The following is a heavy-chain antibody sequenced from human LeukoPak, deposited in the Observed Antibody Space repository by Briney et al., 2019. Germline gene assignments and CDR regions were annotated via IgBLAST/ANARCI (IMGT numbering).Heavy chain of an antibody. J-gene: IGHJ3*02. CDR1: GFIFSTQW. Sequence: GSLRLSCAASGFIFSTQWMRWVRQAPGKGLEWVSGINGDGTSTIYAGSVKGRFTISRDNAKNTLYLQMNSLRADDTAVYYCMRGNDIWGQGTMVTVSS. CDR3: MRGNDI. CDR2: INGDGTST. V-gene: IGHV3-74*01.